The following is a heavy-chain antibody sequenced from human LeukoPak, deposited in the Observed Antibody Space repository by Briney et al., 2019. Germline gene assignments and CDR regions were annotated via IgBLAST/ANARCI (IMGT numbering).Heavy chain of an antibody. CDR3: ARDPPYYYDSSGYTPGPFDY. CDR1: GYTFTSYR. D-gene: IGHD3-22*01. CDR2: ISAYNGNT. Sequence: GASVKVSCKASGYTFTSYRISWVRRAPGQGLEWMGWISAYNGNTNYAQKRQGRVTMTTDTSTSTAYMELRSLRSDDTAVYYCARDPPYYYDSSGYTPGPFDYWGQGTLVTVSS. J-gene: IGHJ4*02. V-gene: IGHV1-18*01.